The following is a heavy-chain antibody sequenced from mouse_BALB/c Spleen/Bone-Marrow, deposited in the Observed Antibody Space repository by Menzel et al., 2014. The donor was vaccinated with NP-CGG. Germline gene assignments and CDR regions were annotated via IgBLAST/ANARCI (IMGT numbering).Heavy chain of an antibody. D-gene: IGHD2-2*01. CDR3: ARINGYDY. V-gene: IGHV1S81*02. J-gene: IGHJ2*01. CDR1: GYTFTSYW. Sequence: QVQLQQSGAELVKPGASVKLSCKASGYTFTSYWMHWVKQRPGQGLEWIGEIDPGTGRTDYNKKLKSRATLTVDKSSSTAYMHLSSLTSEDSAVYYCARINGYDYWGQGTPLTVSS. CDR2: IDPGTGRT.